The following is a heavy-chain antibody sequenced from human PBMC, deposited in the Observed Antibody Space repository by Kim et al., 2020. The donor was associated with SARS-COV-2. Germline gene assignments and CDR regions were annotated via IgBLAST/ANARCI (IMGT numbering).Heavy chain of an antibody. J-gene: IGHJ5*02. CDR3: AKDQGRSSGCVPDWVDP. CDR2: ISYDGSNK. Sequence: GGSLRLSCAASGFTFSSYGMHWVRQAPGKGLEWVAVISYDGSNKYYADSVKGRFTISRDNSKNTLYLQMNSLRAEDTAVYYCAKDQGRSSGCVPDWVDPWGQGTLLTVSS. CDR1: GFTFSSYG. D-gene: IGHD6-19*01. V-gene: IGHV3-30*18.